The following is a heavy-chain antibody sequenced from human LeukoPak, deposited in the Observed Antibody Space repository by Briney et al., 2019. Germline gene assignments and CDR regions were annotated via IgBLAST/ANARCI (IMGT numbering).Heavy chain of an antibody. Sequence: GGSLRLSCAASGFIFSSYAMNWVRQAPGKGLEWVSSISGSGGSTYYADSVKGRFTISRDNSKNTLYLQMNSLRAEDTAVYYCAKYPVRGVNPYYFDYWGQGTLVTVSP. CDR1: GFIFSSYA. CDR2: ISGSGGST. V-gene: IGHV3-23*01. CDR3: AKYPVRGVNPYYFDY. D-gene: IGHD3-10*01. J-gene: IGHJ4*02.